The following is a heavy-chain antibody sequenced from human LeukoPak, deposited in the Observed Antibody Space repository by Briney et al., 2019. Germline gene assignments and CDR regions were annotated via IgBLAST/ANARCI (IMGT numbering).Heavy chain of an antibody. CDR2: INHSGST. CDR3: ARDIPSYDSSGYYYRHDAFDI. Sequence: PSETLSLTCAVYGGSFSGYYWSWIRQPPGKGLEWIGEINHSGSTNYNPSLKSRVTISVDTSKNQFSLKLSSVTAADTAVYYCARDIPSYDSSGYYYRHDAFDIWGQGTMVTVSS. D-gene: IGHD3-22*01. J-gene: IGHJ3*02. V-gene: IGHV4-34*01. CDR1: GGSFSGYY.